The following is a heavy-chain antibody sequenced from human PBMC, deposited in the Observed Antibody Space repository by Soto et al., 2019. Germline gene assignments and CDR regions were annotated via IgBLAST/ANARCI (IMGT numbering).Heavy chain of an antibody. V-gene: IGHV3-30-3*01. J-gene: IGHJ5*02. CDR1: GFSFSSYA. D-gene: IGHD4-4*01. Sequence: QVRLVESGGGVVQPGRSLRLSCTASGFSFSSYAMYWFRQPPGKGLEWVAVISHDGINKHYADSVKGRVTVSRDNSNHSLDLQLNSLRGEDTAMYYCARDMYNSDYFVKWFEPWGQGTLVTVSS. CDR2: ISHDGINK. CDR3: ARDMYNSDYFVKWFEP.